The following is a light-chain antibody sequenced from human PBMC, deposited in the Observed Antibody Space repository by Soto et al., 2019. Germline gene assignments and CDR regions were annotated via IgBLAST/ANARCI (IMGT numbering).Light chain of an antibody. CDR3: QQYDNLPWT. CDR1: QDITHY. J-gene: IGKJ1*01. Sequence: DIQMTQSPSSLSASVGDRVTITCQASQDITHYLNWYQQKPGKAPKLLIYDASHLETGVPSRFSGSRSGTDFTFTISSLQPEDIATYYCQQYDNLPWTFGQGTKVEIK. CDR2: DAS. V-gene: IGKV1-33*01.